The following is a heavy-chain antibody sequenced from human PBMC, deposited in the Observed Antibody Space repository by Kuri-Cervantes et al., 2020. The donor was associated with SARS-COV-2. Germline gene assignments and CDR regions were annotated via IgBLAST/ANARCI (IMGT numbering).Heavy chain of an antibody. J-gene: IGHJ4*02. Sequence: ASVKVSCKASGDTFTGYYMHWVRQAPGQGLEWMEWINPNSGGTNYAQKFQGRVTMTRDTSISTAYMELSRLRSDDTAVYYCARVPGIYSYGPPHFDSWGQGTLVTVSS. V-gene: IGHV1-2*02. D-gene: IGHD5-18*01. CDR3: ARVPGIYSYGPPHFDS. CDR1: GDTFTGYY. CDR2: INPNSGGT.